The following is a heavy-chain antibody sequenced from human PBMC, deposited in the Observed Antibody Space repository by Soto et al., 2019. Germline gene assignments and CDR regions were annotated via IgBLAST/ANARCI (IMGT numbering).Heavy chain of an antibody. CDR2: IDWDDVK. D-gene: IGHD6-19*01. CDR3: ARIRNTRGSGWYYFDY. V-gene: IGHV2-70*01. CDR1: GFSLSTSGMC. J-gene: IGHJ4*02. Sequence: SGPTLVNPTQTLTLTCTFSGFSLSTSGMCVSWIRQPPGKALEWLALIDWDDVKYYSTSLKTRLTISKDTSKNQVVLTMTNMDPVDTATYYCARIRNTRGSGWYYFDYWGQGTLVTGSS.